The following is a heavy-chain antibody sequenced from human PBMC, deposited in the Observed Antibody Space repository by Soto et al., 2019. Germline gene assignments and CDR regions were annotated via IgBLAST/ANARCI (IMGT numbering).Heavy chain of an antibody. CDR3: AKGPVDYGDYYYYGMDV. Sequence: QVQLVESGGGVVQPGRSLRLSCAAYGYTFRSHGMHWVRQAPGKGLEWVAVISYDGSNKYYADSVKGRFTISRDNSKNTLYLQMNSLRAEDTAVYYCAKGPVDYGDYYYYGMDVWGQGTTVTVSS. CDR2: ISYDGSNK. J-gene: IGHJ6*02. V-gene: IGHV3-30*18. D-gene: IGHD4-17*01. CDR1: GYTFRSHG.